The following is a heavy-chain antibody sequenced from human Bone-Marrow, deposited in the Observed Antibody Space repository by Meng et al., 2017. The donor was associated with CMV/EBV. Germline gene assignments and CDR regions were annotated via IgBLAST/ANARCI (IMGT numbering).Heavy chain of an antibody. CDR2: IYSGGSST. J-gene: IGHJ5*02. CDR3: ARDIVVVPAAYDSSGYYASHH. CDR1: YD. V-gene: IGHV3-23*03. D-gene: IGHD2-2*01. Sequence: YDMRWVRTAPGKGVEWVSVIYSGGSSTYYADSVKGRFTISRDNSKNTLYLQMNSLRAEDTAVYYCARDIVVVPAAYDSSGYYASHHWGQGTLVTVSS.